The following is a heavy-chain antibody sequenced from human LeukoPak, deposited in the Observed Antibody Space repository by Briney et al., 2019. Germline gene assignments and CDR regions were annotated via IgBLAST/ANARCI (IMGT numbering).Heavy chain of an antibody. J-gene: IGHJ4*02. D-gene: IGHD2-15*01. CDR1: GYSFTSYW. V-gene: IGHV5-51*01. Sequence: GESLKISCQGSGYSFTSYWIGWVRQMPGKGLEWMGIIYPGDSDTRYSPSFQGQVTISADKSISTAYLQWSSLKASDTAMYYCARHEEVGYCSGGSCNTGFDYWGQGTLVTVSS. CDR2: IYPGDSDT. CDR3: ARHEEVGYCSGGSCNTGFDY.